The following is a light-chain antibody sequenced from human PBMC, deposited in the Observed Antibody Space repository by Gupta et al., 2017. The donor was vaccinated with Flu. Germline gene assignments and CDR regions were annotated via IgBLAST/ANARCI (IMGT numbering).Light chain of an antibody. J-gene: IGKJ1*01. V-gene: IGKV2-28*01. CDR1: KGMQHSNGYKY. CDR2: LNC. Sequence: VTPGEPGASACRSKKGMQHSNGYKYWDRYKQRQGQRPQLLVYLNCDRGTGVSVRCSGSGTGIDFTLKSRRVEDEDVGVYYCRQDRQTGRTFGQGTKVEIK. CDR3: RQDRQTGRT.